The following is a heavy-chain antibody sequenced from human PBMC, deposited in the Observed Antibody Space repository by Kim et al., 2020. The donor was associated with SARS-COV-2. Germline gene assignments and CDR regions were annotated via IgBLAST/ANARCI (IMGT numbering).Heavy chain of an antibody. J-gene: IGHJ4*02. CDR3: ANDRLWVRYFALFSVFDN. CDR1: GFTFDDYA. CDR2: ISWSSGYI. V-gene: IGHV3-9*01. D-gene: IGHD3-9*01. Sequence: GGSLRLSCAASGFTFDDYAMHWVRQAPGKGLEWVSAISWSSGYIGYADSVKGRFTISRDNAKNSLYLQMNSLRAEDTALYYCANDRLWVRYFALFSVFDNWGQRTLVTVSS.